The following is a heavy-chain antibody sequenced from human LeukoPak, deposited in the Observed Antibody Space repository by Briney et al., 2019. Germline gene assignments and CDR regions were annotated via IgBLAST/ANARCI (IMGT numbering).Heavy chain of an antibody. CDR1: GFTFISYA. CDR2: ISFDGSNK. Sequence: GGSLRLSCAASGFTFISYAMHWVRQAPGKGLEWVAVISFDGSNKQYADSVKGRFTIPRDNSKNTLYLQMNSLRAEDTAVYYCAKDFGSGSNPSFDYWGQGTLVTVSS. J-gene: IGHJ4*02. CDR3: AKDFGSGSNPSFDY. D-gene: IGHD6-19*01. V-gene: IGHV3-30-3*01.